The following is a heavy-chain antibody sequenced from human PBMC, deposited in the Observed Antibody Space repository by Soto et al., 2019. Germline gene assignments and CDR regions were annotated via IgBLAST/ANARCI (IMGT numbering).Heavy chain of an antibody. CDR3: AKGGYYDSSGHAYYFDY. J-gene: IGHJ4*02. Sequence: GSLRLSCAASGFTFSSYAMSWVRQAPGKGLEWVSAISGSGGSTYYADSVKGRFTISRDNSKNTLYLQMNSLRAEDTAVYYCAKGGYYDSSGHAYYFDYWGQGTLVTVSS. V-gene: IGHV3-23*01. CDR1: GFTFSSYA. D-gene: IGHD3-22*01. CDR2: ISGSGGST.